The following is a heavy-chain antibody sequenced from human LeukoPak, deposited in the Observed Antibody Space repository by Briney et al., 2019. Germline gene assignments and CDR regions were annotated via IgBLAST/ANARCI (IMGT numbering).Heavy chain of an antibody. V-gene: IGHV3-48*01. CDR1: GFTFSTYS. J-gene: IGHJ4*02. D-gene: IGHD3-22*01. Sequence: GGSLRLSCAASGFTFSTYSMNWVRQAPGKGPEWVSYISSSSSTIYYADSVKGRFTISRDNAKNSLYLQMNSLRAEDTAVYYCARGSTYYDSSGQVPFDYWGQGTLVTVSS. CDR3: ARGSTYYDSSGQVPFDY. CDR2: ISSSSSTI.